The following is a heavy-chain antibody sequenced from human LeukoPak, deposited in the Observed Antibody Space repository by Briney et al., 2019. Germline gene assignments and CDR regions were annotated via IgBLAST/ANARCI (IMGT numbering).Heavy chain of an antibody. D-gene: IGHD2/OR15-2a*01. CDR1: GYSLTKLS. CDR3: ATSVDGLVTIRTYFEH. J-gene: IGHJ4*02. Sequence: ASVKVSCKLSGYSLTKLSMHWVRPAPGKGLEWMGGFDPEEGETLKAQKFQGRVTMTEDTFTDTAYMELSGLRSEDTAVYYCATSVDGLVTIRTYFEHWGQGTLITVSS. V-gene: IGHV1-24*01. CDR2: FDPEEGET.